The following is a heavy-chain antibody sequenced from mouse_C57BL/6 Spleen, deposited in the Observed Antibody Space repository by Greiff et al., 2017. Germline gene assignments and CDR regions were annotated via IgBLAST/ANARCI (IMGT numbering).Heavy chain of an antibody. Sequence: EVKLVESGGGLVQPGGSMKLSCVASGFTFSDYWMNWVRQSPEKGLEWVAQIRLKSDNYATHYAESVKGRFTISRDDSKSSVYLQMNNLRAEDTGIYYCTTTVAWYFDVWGTGTTVTVSS. D-gene: IGHD1-1*01. CDR1: GFTFSDYW. CDR2: IRLKSDNYAT. V-gene: IGHV6-3*01. CDR3: TTTVAWYFDV. J-gene: IGHJ1*03.